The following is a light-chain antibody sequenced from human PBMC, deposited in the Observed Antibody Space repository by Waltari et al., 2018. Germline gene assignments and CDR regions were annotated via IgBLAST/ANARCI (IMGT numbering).Light chain of an antibody. V-gene: IGKV3-11*01. CDR2: DAS. CDR3: QQRTNWPPIFS. J-gene: IGKJ3*01. Sequence: EIVLTQSPATLSLSPGEPATLSCRASQSVRSSLAWYQQKPGQAPRLLIYDASKMATGIPARFSGSGSGTDFTLTISSLESEDFAVYYCQQRTNWPPIFSFGPGTKVDIK. CDR1: QSVRSS.